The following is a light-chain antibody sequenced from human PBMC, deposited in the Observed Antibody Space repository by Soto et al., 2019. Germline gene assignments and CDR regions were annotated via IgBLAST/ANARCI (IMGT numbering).Light chain of an antibody. CDR1: SSDVGGYDY. CDR2: DVS. J-gene: IGLJ1*01. CDR3: CSYAGNSRV. Sequence: QSALTQPRSVSGSPGQSVTLSCTGTSSDVGGYDYVSWYQQHPDKAPKLIIYDVSRRPSGVPDRFSGSKSDNTASLIISGLQAEDDGDYYCCSYAGNSRVFGTGTKLTVL. V-gene: IGLV2-11*01.